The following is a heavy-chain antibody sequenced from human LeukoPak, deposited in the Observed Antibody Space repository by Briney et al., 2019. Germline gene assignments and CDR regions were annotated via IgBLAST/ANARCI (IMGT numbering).Heavy chain of an antibody. Sequence: GGSLRLSCAASGFTFSSYAMHWVRQAPGKGLEWVSAISGSGGSTYYADSVKGRFTISRDNSKNTLYLQMNSLRAEDTAVYYCAKDRFGVVVPAAILDDAFDIWGQGTMVTVSS. V-gene: IGHV3-23*01. J-gene: IGHJ3*02. CDR2: ISGSGGST. CDR1: GFTFSSYA. CDR3: AKDRFGVVVPAAILDDAFDI. D-gene: IGHD2-2*02.